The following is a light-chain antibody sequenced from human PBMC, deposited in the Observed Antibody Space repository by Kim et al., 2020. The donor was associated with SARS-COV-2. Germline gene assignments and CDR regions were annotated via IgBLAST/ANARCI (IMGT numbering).Light chain of an antibody. V-gene: IGLV3-19*01. Sequence: ALGQTVRITCQGDSLRSYYASWYKQKPGQAPVLVIYGKNNRPSGIPDRFSGASSGNTASLTITGAQAEDEADYYCNSRDSSGNHLVFGGGTQLTVL. CDR1: SLRSYY. CDR3: NSRDSSGNHLV. J-gene: IGLJ2*01. CDR2: GKN.